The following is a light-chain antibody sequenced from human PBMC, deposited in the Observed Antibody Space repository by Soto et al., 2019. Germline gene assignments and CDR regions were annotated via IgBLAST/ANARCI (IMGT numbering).Light chain of an antibody. CDR1: QSISSW. CDR3: QQYNSYSGT. CDR2: DAS. V-gene: IGKV1-5*01. Sequence: DIQMTQSPSTLSASVVDRVTITCLASQSISSWLAWYQQKPGKAPKFLIYDASSLESGVPSRFSGSGSGTEFTLTISSLQPDDFAAYYCQQYNSYSGTFGQGTKVDIK. J-gene: IGKJ1*01.